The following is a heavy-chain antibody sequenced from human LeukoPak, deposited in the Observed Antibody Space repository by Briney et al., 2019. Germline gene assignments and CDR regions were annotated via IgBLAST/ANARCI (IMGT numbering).Heavy chain of an antibody. Sequence: GGSLRLSCAASGFDLSTYEMNWVRQAPGKGLGWIADITISGHTKNYADSVKGRFTISRDNARTSLYLQMNSLRVEDTGVYYCARGDPHTDLWGQGTLVTVSS. CDR2: ITISGHTK. CDR1: GFDLSTYE. CDR3: ARGDPHTDL. J-gene: IGHJ5*02. V-gene: IGHV3-48*03.